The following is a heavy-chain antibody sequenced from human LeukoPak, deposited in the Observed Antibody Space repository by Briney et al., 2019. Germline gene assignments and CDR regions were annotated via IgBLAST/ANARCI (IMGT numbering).Heavy chain of an antibody. V-gene: IGHV3-74*01. D-gene: IGHD6-13*01. J-gene: IGHJ4*02. CDR1: GLIFSSYW. CDR3: AREAPAGTEGDY. CDR2: INSDGSTT. Sequence: GGSLRLSCAGSGLIFSSYWMHWVRRAPGKGLVWVSRINSDGSTTSYADSVKGRFTISRDNAKNTLYLQMNSLRAEDTAVYYCAREAPAGTEGDYWGQGTLVTVSS.